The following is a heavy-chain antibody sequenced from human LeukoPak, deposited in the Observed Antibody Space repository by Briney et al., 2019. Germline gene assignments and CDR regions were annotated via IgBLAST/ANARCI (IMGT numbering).Heavy chain of an antibody. CDR2: IWYDGSNK. J-gene: IGHJ4*02. Sequence: GGSLRLSCAASGFTFSSYGMHWVRQAPGKGLEWVAVIWYDGSNKYYADSVKGRFTISRDNSKNTLYLQMNSLRAEDTAVYYCARSQSSSLIDYWGQGTLVTVSS. D-gene: IGHD6-13*01. CDR1: GFTFSSYG. V-gene: IGHV3-33*01. CDR3: ARSQSSSLIDY.